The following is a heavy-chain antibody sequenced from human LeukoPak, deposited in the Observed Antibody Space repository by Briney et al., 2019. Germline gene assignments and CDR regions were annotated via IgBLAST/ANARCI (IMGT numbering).Heavy chain of an antibody. Sequence: SETLSLTCAVSGGSISSSNWWSWVRPPPGKGLEWIGEIYHSGSTNYNPSLKSRVTISVDKSKNQFSLKLSSVTAADTAVYYCARGGVYDYVWGSYRHIDYWGQGTLVTVSS. CDR2: IYHSGST. D-gene: IGHD3-16*02. CDR1: GGSISSSNW. CDR3: ARGGVYDYVWGSYRHIDY. V-gene: IGHV4-4*02. J-gene: IGHJ4*02.